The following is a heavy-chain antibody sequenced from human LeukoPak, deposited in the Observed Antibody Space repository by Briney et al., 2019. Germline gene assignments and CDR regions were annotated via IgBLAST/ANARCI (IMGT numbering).Heavy chain of an antibody. V-gene: IGHV3-23*01. CDR1: GFTFSSYA. Sequence: GGSLRLSCAASGFTFSSYAMSWVRQAPGKGLEWVSAISGSGGSTYYADSVKGRFTISRDNSKNTLYLRMNSLRAEDTAVYYCAKEEYEYYYYYYMDVWGKGTTVTVSS. CDR2: ISGSGGST. CDR3: AKEEYEYYYYYYMDV. D-gene: IGHD6-6*01. J-gene: IGHJ6*03.